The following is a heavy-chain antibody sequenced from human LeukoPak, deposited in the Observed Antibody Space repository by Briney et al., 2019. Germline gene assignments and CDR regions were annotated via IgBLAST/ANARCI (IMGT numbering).Heavy chain of an antibody. D-gene: IGHD6-13*01. CDR3: ARDSGWFRFDY. V-gene: IGHV3-7*03. CDR1: GFTFSSYA. CDR2: IKEDGSDK. J-gene: IGHJ4*02. Sequence: PGGSLRLSCAASGFTFSSYAMSWVRQAPGKGLEWVANIKEDGSDKYYVDSVKGRFTISRDNTKNSLYLQMNSLRAEDTAVYFCARDSGWFRFDYWGQGTLVTVSS.